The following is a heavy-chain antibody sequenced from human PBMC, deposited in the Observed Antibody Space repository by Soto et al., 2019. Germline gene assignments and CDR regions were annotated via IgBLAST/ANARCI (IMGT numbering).Heavy chain of an antibody. V-gene: IGHV4-59*01. CDR1: GGSTTTDY. CDR2: IFPSLGA. J-gene: IGHJ4*02. D-gene: IGHD3-10*01. CDR3: VRDLNGSGDY. Sequence: AETLSLPCTLSGGSTTTDYWSGIRQPTGKGLGWLGYIFPSLGAKYSPSLGSRGTISLDTSKNQLSLSLRSVTAADTPRYFCVRDLNGSGDYWGQGTMFTVSS.